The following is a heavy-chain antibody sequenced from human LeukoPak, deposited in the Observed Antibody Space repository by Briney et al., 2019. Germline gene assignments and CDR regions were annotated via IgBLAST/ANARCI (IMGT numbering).Heavy chain of an antibody. CDR1: GGSISTYS. CDR3: ARDLLSTAGYFDY. CDR2: IYTSGST. D-gene: IGHD6-19*01. Sequence: SETLSLTCPVSGGSISTYSWNWIRQPAGKGLEWIGRIYTSGSTNYNPSLKSRVTISVDTSKNQFSLNLSSVTAADTAVYYCARDLLSTAGYFDYWGQGTLVTVSS. V-gene: IGHV4-4*07. J-gene: IGHJ4*02.